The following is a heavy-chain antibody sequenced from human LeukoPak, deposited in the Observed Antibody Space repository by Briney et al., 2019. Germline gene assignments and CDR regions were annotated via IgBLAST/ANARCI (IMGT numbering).Heavy chain of an antibody. J-gene: IGHJ5*01. CDR1: GYTFTGYY. CDR2: INPNSGGT. D-gene: IGHD3-22*01. Sequence: ASVKVSCEASGYTFTGYYMHWVRQAPGQGLEWMGWINPNSGGTNYAQKFQGRVTMTRDTSISTAYMELSRLRSDDTAVYYCARDTDYYDSSGYPNWFDPWGQGTLVTVSS. CDR3: ARDTDYYDSSGYPNWFDP. V-gene: IGHV1-2*02.